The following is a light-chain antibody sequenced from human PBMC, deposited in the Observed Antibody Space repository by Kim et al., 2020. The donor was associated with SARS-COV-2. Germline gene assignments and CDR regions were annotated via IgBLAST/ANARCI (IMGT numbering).Light chain of an antibody. V-gene: IGLV6-57*01. CDR1: SGSIASNY. CDR3: QSFDSNIQV. CDR2: ENN. Sequence: GKPVTTACTRRSGSIASNYVQWYQQRPGRSPIAVIFENNQRPSGVPERVSGSIDSSSNSASLTISGLEDEDEADYYWQSFDSNIQVFGGGTKLTVL. J-gene: IGLJ3*02.